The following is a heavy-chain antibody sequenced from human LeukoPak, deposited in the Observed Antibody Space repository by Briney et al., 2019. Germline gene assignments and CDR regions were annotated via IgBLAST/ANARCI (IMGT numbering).Heavy chain of an antibody. D-gene: IGHD1-26*01. CDR1: GFTVSSNY. J-gene: IGHJ5*02. V-gene: IGHV3-53*01. CDR3: ARVIRWEFDP. CDR2: IYSGGST. Sequence: PGGSLRLSFAASGFTVSSNYMSWVRQAPGKGLEWVSVIYSGGSTYYADSVKGRFTISRDNSKNTLYLQMNSLRAEDTAVYYCARVIRWEFDPWGQGTLVTVSS.